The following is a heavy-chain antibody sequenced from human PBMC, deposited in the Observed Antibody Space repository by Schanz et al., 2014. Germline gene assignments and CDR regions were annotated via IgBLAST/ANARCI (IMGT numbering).Heavy chain of an antibody. D-gene: IGHD1-26*01. V-gene: IGHV3-23*04. CDR1: GLTFSNHA. Sequence: EVQLVESGGGLVQPGGSLRLSCAASGLTFSNHAMSWVRQAPGKGLEWVSAISGSGGSTYFADFVKGRFTNSRDNAKNSLYLQMNRRTAEYTSVYYCAKYGTGKGVSFEYWGQGTLVTVSS. CDR2: ISGSGGST. J-gene: IGHJ4*02. CDR3: AKYGTGKGVSFEY.